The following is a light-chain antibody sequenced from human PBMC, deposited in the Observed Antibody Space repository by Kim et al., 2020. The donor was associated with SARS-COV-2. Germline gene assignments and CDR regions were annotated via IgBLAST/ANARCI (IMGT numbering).Light chain of an antibody. CDR2: GAS. CDR1: QSVSSN. J-gene: IGKJ4*01. V-gene: IGKV3-15*01. CDR3: QQYDSWPPLT. Sequence: SPGERATLSCRASQSVSSNLAWYQQKPGQAPRLLIYGASTRATGIPARCSGSGSGTEFTLTISSLQSEDFAVYYCQQYDSWPPLTFGEGTRLEIK.